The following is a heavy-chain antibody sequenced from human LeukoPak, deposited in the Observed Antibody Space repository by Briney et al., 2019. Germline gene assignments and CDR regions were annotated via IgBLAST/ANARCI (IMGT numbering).Heavy chain of an antibody. CDR2: ISVYNGNT. V-gene: IGHV1-18*01. CDR3: ARDYSSSWYYFNN. D-gene: IGHD6-13*01. CDR1: GYTFSTSA. Sequence: ASVKVSCKASGYTFSTSAISWVRQAPGQGLKWMGWISVYNGNTKCTQKFQGRVTMTTDTSTSTAYMELRNLRSDDTAVYYCARDYSSSWYYFNNWGQGTLVTVSS. J-gene: IGHJ4*02.